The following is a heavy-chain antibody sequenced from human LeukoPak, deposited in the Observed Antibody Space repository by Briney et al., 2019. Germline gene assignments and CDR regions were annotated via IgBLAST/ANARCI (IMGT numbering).Heavy chain of an antibody. CDR1: GFTFSSYW. CDR3: ASIGYCSSTSCPLNWFDP. Sequence: PGRSLGLSCAASGFTFSSYWMHWVRQAPGKGLVWVSRINSDGSSTSYADSVKGRFTISRDNAKNTLYLQMNSLRAEDTAVYYCASIGYCSSTSCPLNWFDPWGQGTLVTVSS. CDR2: INSDGSST. V-gene: IGHV3-74*01. D-gene: IGHD2-2*01. J-gene: IGHJ5*02.